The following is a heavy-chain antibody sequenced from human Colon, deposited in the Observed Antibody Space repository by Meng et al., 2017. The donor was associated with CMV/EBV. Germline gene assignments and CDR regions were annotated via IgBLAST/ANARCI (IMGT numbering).Heavy chain of an antibody. Sequence: QVQLGQFGAAVNKPGGSVVDSCMASGYTFNHYGIAWVRQAPGQGLEWMGWINVKDGNTNYAENFQGRVTMTTDTSTSTAYLDLRSLRSDDTAVYFCARSLGYCSSGTCYTNWFDPWGQGTLVTVSS. CDR2: INVKDGNT. J-gene: IGHJ5*02. CDR1: GYTFNHYG. D-gene: IGHD2-15*01. V-gene: IGHV1-18*01. CDR3: ARSLGYCSSGTCYTNWFDP.